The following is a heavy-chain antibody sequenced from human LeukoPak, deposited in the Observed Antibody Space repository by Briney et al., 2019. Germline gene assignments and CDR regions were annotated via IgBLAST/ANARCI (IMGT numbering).Heavy chain of an antibody. Sequence: GGSLRLSCAASGFTVSPYTIHWVRQAPGKGLEWVAVISYHGTNNYYADSVKGRFIISRDNSKHTIYLQMNNLRPEDTAVYFCARNDRGYCASTSCFAPFALWGQGTLVTVSS. D-gene: IGHD2-2*01. V-gene: IGHV3-30*04. CDR1: GFTVSPYT. CDR2: ISYHGTNN. CDR3: ARNDRGYCASTSCFAPFAL. J-gene: IGHJ4*02.